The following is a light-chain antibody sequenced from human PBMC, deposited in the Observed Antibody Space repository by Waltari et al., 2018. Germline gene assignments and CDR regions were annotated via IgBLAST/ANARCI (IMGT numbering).Light chain of an antibody. V-gene: IGLV2-8*01. J-gene: IGLJ3*02. CDR2: EVS. CDR1: RSDVGNYDY. CDR3: TSYAGSNNWV. Sequence: QSALTQPPSASGSPGQSVTISCTGTRSDVGNYDYVPWYQQHPGKPPRLMIYEVSKRPSGVPGRFSGSKSGNTASLTVSGLQAEDEADYYCTSYAGSNNWVFGGGTKLTVL.